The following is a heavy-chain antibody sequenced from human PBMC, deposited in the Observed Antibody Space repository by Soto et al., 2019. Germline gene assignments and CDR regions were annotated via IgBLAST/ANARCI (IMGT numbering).Heavy chain of an antibody. CDR2: VIPILGMA. D-gene: IGHD2-2*01. CDR1: GGTFSSYS. J-gene: IGHJ5*02. V-gene: IGHV1-69*02. CDR3: ARGGAVVVPGAVDRHNWFDP. Sequence: QVQLVQSGAEVKKPGSSVKVSCEASGGTFSSYSFSWVRQAPGQGLEWMGRVIPILGMANYAQKFQGRVTITADTSTSTVYMEMSSLSYEDTAVYYGARGGAVVVPGAVDRHNWFDPWGQGTLVTVSS.